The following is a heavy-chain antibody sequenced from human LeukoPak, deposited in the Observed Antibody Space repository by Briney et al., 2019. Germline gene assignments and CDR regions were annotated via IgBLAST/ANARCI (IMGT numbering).Heavy chain of an antibody. Sequence: ASVKVSCKASGYTFTSYDINWVRQAPGQGLEWMGWINPNSGGTNYAQKFQGRVTMTRDTSISTAYMELSRLRSDDTAVYYCARDGGIVGASDYYYYMDVWGKGTTVTVSS. V-gene: IGHV1-2*02. J-gene: IGHJ6*03. D-gene: IGHD1-26*01. CDR2: INPNSGGT. CDR3: ARDGGIVGASDYYYYMDV. CDR1: GYTFTSYD.